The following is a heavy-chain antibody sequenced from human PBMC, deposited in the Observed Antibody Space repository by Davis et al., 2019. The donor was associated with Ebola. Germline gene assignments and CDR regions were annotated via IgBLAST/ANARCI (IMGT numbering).Heavy chain of an antibody. D-gene: IGHD1-1*01. CDR2: ISSSGTTI. CDR3: ARDSDWNYDY. Sequence: PGGSLRLSCAASGFTLSTYSMNWVRQAPGKGLEWVSYISSSGTTIYYAHSVKGRFTISRDNSKNTLYLQMNSLRAEDRAVYYCARDSDWNYDYWGQGTLVTVSS. J-gene: IGHJ4*02. CDR1: GFTLSTYS. V-gene: IGHV3-48*01.